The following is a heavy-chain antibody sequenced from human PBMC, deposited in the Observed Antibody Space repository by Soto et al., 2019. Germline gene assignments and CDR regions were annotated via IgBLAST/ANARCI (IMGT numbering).Heavy chain of an antibody. Sequence: SETLSLTCTVSGGSVSSGDYYWSWIRQPPGKALEWIGYIFYSGNTYHNPSLKSRLTISIDTSKSQFSLTLNSVSAADTAVYYCAGAKSTYYYAMDVWGQGTKVTVSS. J-gene: IGHJ6*02. CDR1: GGSVSSGDYY. CDR3: AGAKSTYYYAMDV. CDR2: IFYSGNT. V-gene: IGHV4-30-4*01.